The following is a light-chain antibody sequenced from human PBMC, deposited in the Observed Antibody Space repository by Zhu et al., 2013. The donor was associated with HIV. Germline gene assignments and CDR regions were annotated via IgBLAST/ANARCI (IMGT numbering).Light chain of an antibody. J-gene: IGKJ4*01. CDR3: QQCSILPLT. Sequence: DIQMTQSPSTLSASVGDRVTITCRASQTISKLLAWYQQKPGKAPKLLIYDASILESGVPSRFSGSGSGTHFSLTISSLQPEDIATYYCQQCSILPLTFGAGTKVEIK. CDR1: QTISKL. CDR2: DAS. V-gene: IGKV1-5*01.